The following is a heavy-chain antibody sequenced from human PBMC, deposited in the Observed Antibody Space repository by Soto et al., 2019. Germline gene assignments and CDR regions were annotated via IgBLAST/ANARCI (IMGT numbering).Heavy chain of an antibody. CDR3: AREDDGGDSLDV. Sequence: SETLSLTCSVSGGFISSGGYHWSWIRQHPGKGLEWIGYIYYSGGTYYNPSLKSRVTISVDTSKNQFSLNLSSVTAADTAVYFCAREDDGGDSLDVWGQGTTVTVSS. J-gene: IGHJ6*02. CDR2: IYYSGGT. V-gene: IGHV4-30-4*02. CDR1: GGFISSGGYH. D-gene: IGHD2-21*02.